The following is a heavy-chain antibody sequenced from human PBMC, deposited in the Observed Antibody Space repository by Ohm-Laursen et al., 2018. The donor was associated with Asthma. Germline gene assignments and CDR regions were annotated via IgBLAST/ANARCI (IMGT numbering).Heavy chain of an antibody. CDR2: SYYDGGLK. CDR3: AKDGYYGSGSYYNWDAFDI. Sequence: SLRLSCAASGFTFSSYGMNWVRQAPGKGLEWVAGGSSYYDGGLKYYSDSVNGRFTVFRDNSKNTLYLQMNSLRAEDTAVYYCAKDGYYGSGSYYNWDAFDIWGQGTMVTVSS. D-gene: IGHD3-10*01. CDR1: GFTFSSYG. J-gene: IGHJ3*02. V-gene: IGHV3-30*18.